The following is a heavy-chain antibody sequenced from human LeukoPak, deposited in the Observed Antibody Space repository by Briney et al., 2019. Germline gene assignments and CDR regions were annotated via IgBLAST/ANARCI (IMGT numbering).Heavy chain of an antibody. D-gene: IGHD2-15*01. CDR2: IHSNNGNT. J-gene: IGHJ6*01. V-gene: IGHV1-18*01. Sequence: ASVKVSCKASGYTFSNYGISWVRQAPGQGLEWIGWIHSNNGNTNYAQRLQGRVTMTTDPSTSTAYMELRSLRSDDTAVYYCARHIVVVREYYYFGMDVWGQGTTVTVPS. CDR3: ARHIVVVREYYYFGMDV. CDR1: GYTFSNYG.